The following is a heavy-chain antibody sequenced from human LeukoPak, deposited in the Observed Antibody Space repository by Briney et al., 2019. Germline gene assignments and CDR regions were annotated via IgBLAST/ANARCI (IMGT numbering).Heavy chain of an antibody. CDR1: GGSFSGYY. CDR2: INHSGST. CDR3: ARGGGYNWFDP. J-gene: IGHJ5*02. V-gene: IGHV4-34*01. Sequence: SGTLSLTCAVYGGSFSGYYWSWIRQPPGKGLEWIGEINHSGSTNYKPSLKSRVTISVDTYKNQFSLKLSSVTAADTAVYYCARGGGYNWFDPWGQGTLVTVSS.